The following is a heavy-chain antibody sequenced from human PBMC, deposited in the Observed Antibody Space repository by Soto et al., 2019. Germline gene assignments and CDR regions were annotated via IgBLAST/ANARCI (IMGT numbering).Heavy chain of an antibody. CDR2: IDWDDDK. D-gene: IGHD3-10*01. Sequence: SGPTLVNPTQTLTLTCTFSGFSLSTSGMCVSWIRQPPGKALEWLALIDWDDDKYYSTSLKTRLTISKDTSKNQVVLTMTNMDPVDTATYYCARIPGITIVRGVITDYYYYGMDVWGQGTTVTVSS. V-gene: IGHV2-70*01. CDR1: GFSLSTSGMC. CDR3: ARIPGITIVRGVITDYYYYGMDV. J-gene: IGHJ6*02.